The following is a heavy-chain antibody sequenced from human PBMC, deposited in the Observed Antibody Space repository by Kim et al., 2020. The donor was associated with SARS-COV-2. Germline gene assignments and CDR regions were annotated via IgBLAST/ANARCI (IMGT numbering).Heavy chain of an antibody. V-gene: IGHV3-23*01. Sequence: GGSLRLSCAASSFTFGHFAMNWVRQAPGKGLEWISSISDSGDSTYYADSVKGRFTISRDNSKNTLFLQMNSLRADDTAMYYCAKDLNLGFDSWGRGTLVTVSA. CDR2: ISDSGDST. D-gene: IGHD7-27*01. CDR1: SFTFGHFA. CDR3: AKDLNLGFDS. J-gene: IGHJ4*02.